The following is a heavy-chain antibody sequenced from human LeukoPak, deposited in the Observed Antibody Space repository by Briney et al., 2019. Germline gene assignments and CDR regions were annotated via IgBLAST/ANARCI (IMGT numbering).Heavy chain of an antibody. J-gene: IGHJ5*02. CDR3: ARALSSGWSFYRFDP. CDR2: ISAYNGNT. Sequence: ASVKVSCKASGYTLTSYGISWVRQAPGQGLEWMGWISAYNGNTNYAQKLQGRVTMTTDTSTSTAYMELRSLRSDDTAVYYCARALSSGWSFYRFDPWGQGTLVTVSS. D-gene: IGHD6-19*01. CDR1: GYTLTSYG. V-gene: IGHV1-18*01.